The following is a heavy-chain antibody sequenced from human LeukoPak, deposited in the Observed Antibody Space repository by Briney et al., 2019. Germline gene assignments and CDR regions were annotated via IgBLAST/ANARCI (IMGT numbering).Heavy chain of an antibody. D-gene: IGHD6-6*01. V-gene: IGHV3-9*01. J-gene: IGHJ6*03. CDR3: AKDTVDSSSSGYYYMDV. Sequence: SLRLSCAASVFTFDDYAMHWARQAPGKGLEWVSGISWKSGSIGYADSVKGRFTISRDNAKNSLYLQMNSLRAEDTALYYCAKDTVDSSSSGYYYMDVWGKGTTVTVSS. CDR1: VFTFDDYA. CDR2: ISWKSGSI.